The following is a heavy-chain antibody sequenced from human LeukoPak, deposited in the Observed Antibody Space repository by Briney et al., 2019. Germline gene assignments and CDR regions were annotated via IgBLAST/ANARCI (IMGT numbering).Heavy chain of an antibody. D-gene: IGHD2-15*01. CDR2: IYFNGNT. CDR1: GASISSYY. CDR3: ARVPCSGGSCYSSYYYYGMDV. J-gene: IGHJ6*02. V-gene: IGHV4-59*08. Sequence: PSETLSLTCTVSGASISSYYWSWIRQPPGKGLEWIGYIYFNGNTNYNPSLESRGTMSVETSKNQFSLKLSSVTAADTAMYYCARVPCSGGSCYSSYYYYGMDVWGQGTTVTVSS.